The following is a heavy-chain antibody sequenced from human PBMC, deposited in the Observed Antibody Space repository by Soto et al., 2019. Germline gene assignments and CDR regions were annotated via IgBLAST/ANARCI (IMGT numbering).Heavy chain of an antibody. J-gene: IGHJ6*02. CDR3: TRDPYGMDV. CDR2: ISISSSTI. CDR1: GFTFSSYS. V-gene: IGHV3-48*02. Sequence: EVPLVESGGGLVQPGGSLRLSFAASGFTFSSYSMIWVRPAPGKGLEWVSYISISSSTIYYAASVKGRFTISRDNANNSLYLQMNSLRDEDTAVYYCTRDPYGMDVWGQGTTVTVSS.